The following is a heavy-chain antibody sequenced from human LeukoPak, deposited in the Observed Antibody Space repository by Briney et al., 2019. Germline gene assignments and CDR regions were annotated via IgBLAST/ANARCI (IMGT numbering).Heavy chain of an antibody. V-gene: IGHV3-73*01. Sequence: GGSLRLSCAASGFTFSGSALHWVRQASGKGLEWIGRIRSKTNNYATTYAASVTGRFTISRDDAENTAYLQMNSLRAEDTAVYYCARNVGWLTHWYFDLWGRGTLVTVSS. CDR3: ARNVGWLTHWYFDL. CDR2: IRSKTNNYAT. CDR1: GFTFSGSA. J-gene: IGHJ2*01. D-gene: IGHD5-12*01.